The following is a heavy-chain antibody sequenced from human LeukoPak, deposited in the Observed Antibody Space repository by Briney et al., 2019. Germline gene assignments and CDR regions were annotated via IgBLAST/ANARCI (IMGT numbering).Heavy chain of an antibody. CDR1: GFTFSDYY. J-gene: IGHJ5*02. D-gene: IGHD3-22*01. Sequence: GSLRLSCAASGFTFSDYYMSWIRQAPGKGLEWVSYISSSGSTIYYADSVKGRFTISRDDAKNSLYLQMNSLRAEDTAVYYCARDYYDSSGSWFDPWGQGTLVTVSS. V-gene: IGHV3-11*01. CDR2: ISSSGSTI. CDR3: ARDYYDSSGSWFDP.